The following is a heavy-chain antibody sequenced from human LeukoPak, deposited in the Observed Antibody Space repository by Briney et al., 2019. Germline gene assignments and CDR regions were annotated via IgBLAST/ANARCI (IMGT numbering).Heavy chain of an antibody. D-gene: IGHD4-17*01. CDR2: ISYDGSNK. V-gene: IGHV3-30-3*01. J-gene: IGHJ4*02. CDR1: GFTFSSYA. Sequence: GGSLRLSCEASGFTFSSYAMHWVRQAPGKGLEWVAVISYDGSNKYYADSVKGRFTISRDNSKNTLYLQMNSLRAEDTAVYYCARLADGDYVGFDYWGQGTLVTVSS. CDR3: ARLADGDYVGFDY.